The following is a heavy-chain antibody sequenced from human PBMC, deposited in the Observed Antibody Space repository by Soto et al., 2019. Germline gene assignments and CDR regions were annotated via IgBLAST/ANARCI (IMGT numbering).Heavy chain of an antibody. D-gene: IGHD1-26*01. Sequence: EVQLVESGGGLVQPGGSLRLSCAASGFILTDHYMDWVRQAPGKGLEWVGRTTNKVNSYTTEYAASVKGRFIISRDDSKNALYLQMNSLKTEDTAVYYCASLAGAKEGLDYWGQGTLVTVSS. J-gene: IGHJ4*02. V-gene: IGHV3-72*01. CDR1: GFILTDHY. CDR2: TTNKVNSYTT. CDR3: ASLAGAKEGLDY.